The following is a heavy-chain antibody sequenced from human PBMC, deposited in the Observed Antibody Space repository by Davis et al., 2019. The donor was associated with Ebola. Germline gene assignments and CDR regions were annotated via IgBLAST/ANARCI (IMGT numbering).Heavy chain of an antibody. Sequence: AGSLRLSCTVSGTSIRPYYWSWIRQPPGKGLEWIGYIYYSGSTDYNPSLKSRVTISVDTSKNQFSLKLSSVTAADTAMYYCARRGTSSWYAGWFDPWGQGTLVTVSS. D-gene: IGHD6-13*01. CDR3: ARRGTSSWYAGWFDP. CDR2: IYYSGST. J-gene: IGHJ5*02. V-gene: IGHV4-59*08. CDR1: GTSIRPYY.